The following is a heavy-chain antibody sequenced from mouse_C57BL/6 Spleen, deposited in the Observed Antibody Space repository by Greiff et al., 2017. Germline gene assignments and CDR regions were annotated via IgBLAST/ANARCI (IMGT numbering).Heavy chain of an antibody. V-gene: IGHV6-3*01. CDR1: GFTFSNYW. Sequence: EVMLVESGGGLVQPGGSMKLSCVASGFTFSNYWMNWVRQSPEKGLEWVAQIRLKSDNYATHYAESVKGRFTISRDDSKSSVYLQMNNLRAEDTGIYYCTRAYGTWFAYWGQGTLVTVSA. CDR2: IRLKSDNYAT. J-gene: IGHJ3*01. D-gene: IGHD1-1*01. CDR3: TRAYGTWFAY.